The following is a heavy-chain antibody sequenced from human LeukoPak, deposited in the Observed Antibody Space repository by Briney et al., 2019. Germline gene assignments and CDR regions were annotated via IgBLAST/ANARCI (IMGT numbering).Heavy chain of an antibody. V-gene: IGHV4-61*02. D-gene: IGHD3-22*01. CDR2: IYTSGTT. J-gene: IGHJ4*02. CDR1: GGSINSGAYY. Sequence: SQTLSLTCTVSGGSINSGAYYWSWIRQPAGKRLEWIGRIYTSGTTNYNPSLKSRLTISTDTSKNQFSLKLSSVTAADTAVYYCARDHPHYYYDTSGYYDYWGQGILVTVSS. CDR3: ARDHPHYYYDTSGYYDY.